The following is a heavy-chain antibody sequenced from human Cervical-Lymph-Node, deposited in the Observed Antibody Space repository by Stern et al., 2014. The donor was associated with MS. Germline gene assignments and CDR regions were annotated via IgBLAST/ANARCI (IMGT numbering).Heavy chain of an antibody. CDR2: IYYSGNA. V-gene: IGHV4-59*01. CDR3: ARDYGSGDIDYGMDV. Sequence: QVQLQESGPGLVKPSETLSLRCTVSGGSLSGYYWSWLRQPPGKGLEWIGYIYYSGNATYKSSLKSRATMSVDTSKNQFSLRLSSVTAADTAVYYCARDYGSGDIDYGMDVWGQGTTVIV. CDR1: GGSLSGYY. D-gene: IGHD3-10*01. J-gene: IGHJ6*02.